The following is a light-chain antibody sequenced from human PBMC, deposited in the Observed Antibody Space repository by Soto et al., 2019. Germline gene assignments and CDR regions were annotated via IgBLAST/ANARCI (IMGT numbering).Light chain of an antibody. CDR3: QQSYSTPYT. CDR1: QSISSY. J-gene: IGKJ2*01. CDR2: AAS. Sequence: DIQMTQSPSSLSASVGDRVTITCRASQSISSYLNWYQQKPGKAPKPLIYAASSLQSGVPSRFRGSGSGTDFPLTISSLQPEDFATYYCQQSYSTPYTFGQGTKLEIK. V-gene: IGKV1-39*01.